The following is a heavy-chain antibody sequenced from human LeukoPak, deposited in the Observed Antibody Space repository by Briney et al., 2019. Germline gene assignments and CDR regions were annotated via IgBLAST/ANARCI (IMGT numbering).Heavy chain of an antibody. CDR1: GGSISSGGYY. J-gene: IGHJ3*02. CDR2: IYYSGST. D-gene: IGHD2-21*02. V-gene: IGHV4-31*03. CDR3: ARIPLAYCGGDCYSGAFDI. Sequence: SQTLSLTCTVSGGSISSGGYYWSWIRQHPGKGLEWTGYIYYSGSTYYNLSLKSRVTISVDTSKNQFSLKLSSVTAADTAVYYCARIPLAYCGGDCYSGAFDIWGQGTMVTVSS.